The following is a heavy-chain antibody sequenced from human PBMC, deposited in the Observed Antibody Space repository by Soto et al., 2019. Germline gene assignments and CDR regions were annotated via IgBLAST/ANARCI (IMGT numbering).Heavy chain of an antibody. CDR1: GASLTPDY. V-gene: IGHV4-4*08. CDR3: ARTSMQSRGYSYGHGGMDV. Sequence: ASETLSLTCTVSGASLTPDYLNWIRQSPGKGLEWIVSVSSTGSTGYNPSLTSRVTVSLDTSKNQFSLTLNSVTASDTAMYYCARTSMQSRGYSYGHGGMDVWGQGTTVTVSS. D-gene: IGHD5-18*01. CDR2: VSSTGST. J-gene: IGHJ6*02.